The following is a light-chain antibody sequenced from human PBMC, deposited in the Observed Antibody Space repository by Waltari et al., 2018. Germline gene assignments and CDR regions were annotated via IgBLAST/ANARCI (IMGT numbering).Light chain of an antibody. J-gene: IGLJ3*02. CDR3: STWDDSLNGQV. V-gene: IGLV1-44*01. CDR1: SSNIGRNP. Sequence: QSVLTQPPSASGSPGQRVIISCSGSSSNIGRNPVIWYQQLPGTAPTLLIYSDDQRPSGVPERFSGSKSGTSASLGITGLLAEDEAVYHCSTWDDSLNGQVFGGGSKVTVL. CDR2: SDD.